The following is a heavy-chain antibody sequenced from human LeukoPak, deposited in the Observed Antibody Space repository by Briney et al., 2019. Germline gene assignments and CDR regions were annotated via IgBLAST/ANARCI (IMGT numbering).Heavy chain of an antibody. CDR3: AKDRESRYGAYDLGDN. Sequence: GGSLRLSCAASGFTFSSYAMSWVRQAPGKGLEWVSAISGSGDTTYYTDSVKGRFSISRDNSKNTLYLQMNSLRAEDTAVYFCAKDRESRYGAYDLGDNWGQGTLVTVSS. J-gene: IGHJ4*02. CDR2: ISGSGDTT. CDR1: GFTFSSYA. D-gene: IGHD5-12*01. V-gene: IGHV3-23*01.